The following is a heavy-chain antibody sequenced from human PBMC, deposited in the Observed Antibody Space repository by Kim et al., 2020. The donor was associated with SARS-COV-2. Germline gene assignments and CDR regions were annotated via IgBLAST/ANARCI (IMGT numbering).Heavy chain of an antibody. CDR3: ARASRGAARGYFDY. D-gene: IGHD6-6*01. J-gene: IGHJ4*02. Sequence: NPVHKRRVTISVDTSKNQFSLKLSSVTAADTAVYYCARASRGAARGYFDYWGQGTLVTVSS. V-gene: IGHV4-59*01.